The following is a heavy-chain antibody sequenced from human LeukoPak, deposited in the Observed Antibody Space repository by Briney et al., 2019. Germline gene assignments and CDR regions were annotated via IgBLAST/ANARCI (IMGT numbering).Heavy chain of an antibody. CDR2: ISYDGSNK. J-gene: IGHJ4*02. CDR3: AKLIGSGPRDY. V-gene: IGHV3-30-3*02. CDR1: GFTFSSYA. Sequence: PGGSLRLSCAASGFTFSSYAMHWVRQAPGKGLEWVAVISYDGSNKYYADSVKGRFTISRDNSKNTLYLQMNSLRAEDTAVYYCAKLIGSGPRDYWGQGTLVTVSS. D-gene: IGHD2-15*01.